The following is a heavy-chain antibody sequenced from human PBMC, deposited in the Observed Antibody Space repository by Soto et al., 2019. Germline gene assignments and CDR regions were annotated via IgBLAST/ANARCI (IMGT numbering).Heavy chain of an antibody. CDR2: ISSRGSFI. V-gene: IGHV3-21*04. CDR3: ARDTCPFVRGSDDASDI. Sequence: SLRLSCGASEFTFSSYNMNWVRQHPGQGLEWVSSISSRGSFIYYADSVKGRFTIPRDNAMNALYLQMNGLRAEDTAVYYCARDTCPFVRGSDDASDIWGQGTIV. D-gene: IGHD3-16*01. J-gene: IGHJ3*02. CDR1: EFTFSSYN.